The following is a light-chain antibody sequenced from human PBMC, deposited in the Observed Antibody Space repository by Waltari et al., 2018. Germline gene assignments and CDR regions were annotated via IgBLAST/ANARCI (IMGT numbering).Light chain of an antibody. Sequence: QSLLSQPPSASGTPGQWVTISCFGSNSNIGRNVVSWYQQLPRTAPNLRIYNDYQRPSGVPDRFAASKSGTSASLAIGGIQSEDETDYYCASWDDSLKAWVFGGGTKLTVL. CDR2: NDY. J-gene: IGLJ3*02. V-gene: IGLV1-44*01. CDR3: ASWDDSLKAWV. CDR1: NSNIGRNV.